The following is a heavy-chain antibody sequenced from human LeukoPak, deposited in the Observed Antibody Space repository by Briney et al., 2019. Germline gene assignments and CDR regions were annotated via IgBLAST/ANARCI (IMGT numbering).Heavy chain of an antibody. V-gene: IGHV3-23*01. CDR3: AKDSPLDLYVWGSYRPDFDY. D-gene: IGHD3-16*02. CDR2: ISGSSGST. Sequence: GGSLRLSCAASGFTFSSYAMSWVRRAPGKGLEWVSAISGSSGSTYYADSVKGRFTISRDNSKNTLYLQMNSLRAEDTAVYYCAKDSPLDLYVWGSYRPDFDYWGQGTLVTVSS. J-gene: IGHJ4*02. CDR1: GFTFSSYA.